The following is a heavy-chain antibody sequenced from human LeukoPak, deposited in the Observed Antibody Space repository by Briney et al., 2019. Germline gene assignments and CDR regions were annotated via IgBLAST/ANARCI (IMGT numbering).Heavy chain of an antibody. CDR1: GFTFSSYA. CDR3: AKDGQYSSSSPYYFDY. V-gene: IGHV3-23*01. CDR2: ISGSGGRT. J-gene: IGHJ4*02. D-gene: IGHD6-6*01. Sequence: PGGSLRLSCAASGFTFSSYAMSWVRQAPGKGLEWVSAISGSGGRTYYADSVKGRFTISRDNSKNTLFLQMNSLRAEDTAVYYCAKDGQYSSSSPYYFDYWGQGTLVTVSS.